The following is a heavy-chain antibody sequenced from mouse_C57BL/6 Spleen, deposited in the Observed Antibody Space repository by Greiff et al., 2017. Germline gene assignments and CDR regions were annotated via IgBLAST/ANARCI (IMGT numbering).Heavy chain of an antibody. Sequence: VKLVESGPGLVAPSQSLSITCTVSGFSLNSYAISWVRQPPGKGLEWLGVIWTGGGTNYNSALKSRLSISKDNSKSQVFLKMNSLQTDDTARYYCARMPYGSSNYYAMDYWGQGTSVTVSS. D-gene: IGHD1-1*01. J-gene: IGHJ4*01. CDR1: GFSLNSYA. CDR3: ARMPYGSSNYYAMDY. V-gene: IGHV2-9-1*01. CDR2: IWTGGGT.